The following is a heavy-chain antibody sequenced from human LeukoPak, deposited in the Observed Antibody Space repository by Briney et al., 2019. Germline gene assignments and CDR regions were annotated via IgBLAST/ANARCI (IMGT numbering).Heavy chain of an antibody. CDR2: IYYSGST. Sequence: SETLSPTCTVSGGSISSSSYYWGWIRQPPGKGLEWIGSIYYSGSTYYNPSLKGRVTISVDTSKNQFSLKLSSVTAADTAVYYCARTDSITMVRGAFDYWGQGTLVTVSS. V-gene: IGHV4-39*01. CDR3: ARTDSITMVRGAFDY. D-gene: IGHD3-10*01. CDR1: GGSISSSSYY. J-gene: IGHJ4*02.